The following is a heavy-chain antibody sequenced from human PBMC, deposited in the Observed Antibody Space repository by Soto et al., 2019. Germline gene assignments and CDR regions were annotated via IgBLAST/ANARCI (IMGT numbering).Heavy chain of an antibody. V-gene: IGHV3-74*03. Sequence: EVELVESGGGVAQPGGSLRLSCAVSGFTFSHYWMHWVRQAPGGGLGWVSGINGDGRTTTYAESVKGRFTISRENAKNTMSLHMTSLRDADTAVYFCARAPHYGGNSGPEDSWGQGTLVTVSS. CDR1: GFTFSHYW. D-gene: IGHD2-21*02. J-gene: IGHJ4*02. CDR3: ARAPHYGGNSGPEDS. CDR2: INGDGRTT.